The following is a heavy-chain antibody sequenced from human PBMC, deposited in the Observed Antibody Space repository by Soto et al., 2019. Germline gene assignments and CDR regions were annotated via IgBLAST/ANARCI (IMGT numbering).Heavy chain of an antibody. V-gene: IGHV6-1*01. CDR1: WDSVSSNSAA. CDR3: ARDNDIVVVPAAIGYGMDV. CDR2: TYYRSKWYN. J-gene: IGHJ6*02. D-gene: IGHD2-2*01. Sequence: PSQTLSLTCAISWDSVSSNSAAWNWIRQSPSRGLEWLGRTYYRSKWYNDCAVSVKSRITINPDTSKNQFSLQLNSVTPEDTAVYYCARDNDIVVVPAAIGYGMDVWGQGTTVTVSS.